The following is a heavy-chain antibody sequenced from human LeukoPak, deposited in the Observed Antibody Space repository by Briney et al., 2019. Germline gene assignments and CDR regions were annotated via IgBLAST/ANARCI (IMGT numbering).Heavy chain of an antibody. Sequence: ASVTVSCKASGYTFTGYYIHWVRQAPGQGLEWMGWINPNSGGTNYAQKFQGRVTLTRDTSISTAYMELSRLRSDDTAVYYCARAVYSSGWYDYWGQETLVTVSS. D-gene: IGHD6-19*01. CDR1: GYTFTGYY. CDR2: INPNSGGT. CDR3: ARAVYSSGWYDY. V-gene: IGHV1-2*02. J-gene: IGHJ4*02.